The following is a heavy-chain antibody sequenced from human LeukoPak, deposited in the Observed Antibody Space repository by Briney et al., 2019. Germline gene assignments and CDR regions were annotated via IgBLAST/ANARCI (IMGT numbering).Heavy chain of an antibody. J-gene: IGHJ4*02. CDR1: GGSVSSGNYY. Sequence: SETLSLTCTVSGGSVSSGNYYWSWIRQPPGKGLEWIGYVYYSGSTNYNPSLKSRVAISVDTSKNQSSLKVSSVTATDTAVYYCASGGPYSGYIYWGQGTLVTVSS. V-gene: IGHV4-61*01. CDR2: VYYSGST. CDR3: ASGGPYSGYIY. D-gene: IGHD5-12*01.